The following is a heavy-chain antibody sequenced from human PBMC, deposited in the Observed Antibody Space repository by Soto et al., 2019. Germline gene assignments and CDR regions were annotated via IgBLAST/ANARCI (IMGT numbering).Heavy chain of an antibody. CDR2: ISSYNGDT. CDR3: ARTPRAQMIVLEAATRFDY. CDR1: GYTFTTYG. D-gene: IGHD2-15*01. Sequence: QVQLVQSGAEVKRPGASVKVSCKASGYTFTTYGFNWVRQAPGQGLEWMGWISSYNGDTNYAQNFPGRVTLTTDTSTSTAYMELRSLTSDDTAVYYCARTPRAQMIVLEAATRFDYWGQGTLVTVSS. V-gene: IGHV1-18*04. J-gene: IGHJ4*02.